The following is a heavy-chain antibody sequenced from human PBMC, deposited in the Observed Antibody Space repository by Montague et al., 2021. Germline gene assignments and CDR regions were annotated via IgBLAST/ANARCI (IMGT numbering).Heavy chain of an antibody. J-gene: IGHJ4*02. D-gene: IGHD4-17*01. Sequence: TLSLTCAVSGDSISSTAYYWSWIRQPPGKGLEWIGYIYYSGSTYYNPSLKSRVTISVDTSQNQFSLNLNSVTAADTAVYYCARVGATVTAPFDFWGQGSLVTVPP. CDR1: GDSISSTAYY. CDR2: IYYSGST. CDR3: ARVGATVTAPFDF. V-gene: IGHV4-31*11.